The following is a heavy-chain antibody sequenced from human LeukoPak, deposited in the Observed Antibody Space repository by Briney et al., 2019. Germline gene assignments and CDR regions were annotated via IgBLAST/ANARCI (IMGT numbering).Heavy chain of an antibody. Sequence: ASVTVSCKASGYTFTSYYMHWVRQAPGQGLEWMGIINPSGGSTSYAQKFQGRVTMTRDTSTSTVYMELSSLRSEDTAVYYCARADYDSSGYDAFDIWGQGTMVTVSS. V-gene: IGHV1-46*01. CDR3: ARADYDSSGYDAFDI. D-gene: IGHD3-22*01. CDR1: GYTFTSYY. J-gene: IGHJ3*02. CDR2: INPSGGST.